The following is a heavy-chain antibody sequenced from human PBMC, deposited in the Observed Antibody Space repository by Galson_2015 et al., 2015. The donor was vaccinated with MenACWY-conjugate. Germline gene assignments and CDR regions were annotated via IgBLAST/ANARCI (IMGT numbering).Heavy chain of an antibody. J-gene: IGHJ3*02. D-gene: IGHD3-10*01. CDR3: ARLSPGKVRGVIGAFDI. CDR1: GYSFTSYW. V-gene: IGHV5-10-1*01. CDR2: ISPSDSYT. Sequence: QSGAEVKKPGESLRISCTGSGYSFTSYWISWVRQMPGKGLKWMGRISPSDSYTNYSPSFQGHVTISADKSISTAYLQWSSLKASDSAMYYCARLSPGKVRGVIGAFDIWGQGTMVTVSS.